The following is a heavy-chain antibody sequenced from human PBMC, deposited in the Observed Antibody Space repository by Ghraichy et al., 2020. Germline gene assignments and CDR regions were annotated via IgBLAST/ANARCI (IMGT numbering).Heavy chain of an antibody. V-gene: IGHV3-53*01. Sequence: GGSLRLSCAASGFTVSSNYMSWVRQAPGKGLEWVSIIYSGGSTYYADSVKGRFTISRDKSKNTLFLQMNSLRVEDTAVYYCASGPEKAAALTYWGQGTLVTVSS. D-gene: IGHD6-13*01. CDR2: IYSGGST. CDR1: GFTVSSNY. J-gene: IGHJ4*02. CDR3: ASGPEKAAALTY.